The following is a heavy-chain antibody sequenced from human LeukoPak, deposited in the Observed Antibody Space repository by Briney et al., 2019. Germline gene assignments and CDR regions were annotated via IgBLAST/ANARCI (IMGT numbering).Heavy chain of an antibody. J-gene: IGHJ3*02. CDR3: ARVRVIPHAFDI. CDR1: GFTLSHYY. D-gene: IGHD2-21*01. CDR2: ISSSGDTI. Sequence: GGSLRLSCAASGFTLSHYYMTWIRQAPGKGLEWLSCISSSGDTIYYADSVKGRFTISRDNAKNSLYLQMNSLRAEDTAVYYCARVRVIPHAFDIWGQGTMVTVSS. V-gene: IGHV3-11*04.